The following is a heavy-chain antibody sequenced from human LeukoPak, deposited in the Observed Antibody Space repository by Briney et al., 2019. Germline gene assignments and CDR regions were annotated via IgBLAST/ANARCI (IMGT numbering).Heavy chain of an antibody. J-gene: IGHJ6*03. D-gene: IGHD2-2*01. CDR3: ARLRVVPAAKGVRYYYMDV. CDR1: GGSISSYY. CDR2: IYYSGST. V-gene: IGHV4-59*12. Sequence: SETLSLTCTVSGGSISSYYWSWIRQPPGKGLEWIGYIYYSGSTNYNPSLKSRVTISVDTSKNQFSLKLSSVTAADTAVYYCARLRVVPAAKGVRYYYMDVWGKGTTVTISS.